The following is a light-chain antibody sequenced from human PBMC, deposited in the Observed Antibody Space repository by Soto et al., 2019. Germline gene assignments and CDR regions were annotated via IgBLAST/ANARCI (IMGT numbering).Light chain of an antibody. CDR2: EVS. CDR1: SSDVGGYHY. V-gene: IGLV2-14*01. Sequence: QAVVTQPPSISGAPGQRVTISCTGTSSDVGGYHYVSWYQQHPGKAPKLMIYEVSKRPSGVANRFSGSKSGNMASLTICGLQADDEADYYCSSYTSSSTLVFGTGTKLTVL. J-gene: IGLJ1*01. CDR3: SSYTSSSTLV.